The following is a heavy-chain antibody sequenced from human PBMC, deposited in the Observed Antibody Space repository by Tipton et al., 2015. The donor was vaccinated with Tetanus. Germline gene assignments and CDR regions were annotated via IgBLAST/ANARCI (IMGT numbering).Heavy chain of an antibody. J-gene: IGHJ4*02. Sequence: QSGAEVKKPGSSVKVSCKASGGTFSSYAISWVRQAPGQGLEWMGGIIPIFGTANYAQKFQGRVTITADKSTSTAYMELSSLRSEGTAVYYCARGQYYDFWSGYLSRAYYFDYWGQVTLVTVSS. D-gene: IGHD3-3*01. CDR2: IIPIFGTA. CDR1: GGTFSSYA. CDR3: ARGQYYDFWSGYLSRAYYFDY. V-gene: IGHV1-69*06.